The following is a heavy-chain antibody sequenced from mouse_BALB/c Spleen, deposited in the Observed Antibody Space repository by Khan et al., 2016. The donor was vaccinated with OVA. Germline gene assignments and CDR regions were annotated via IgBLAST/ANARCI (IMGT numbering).Heavy chain of an antibody. D-gene: IGHD2-12*01. CDR3: ARDEGNDFAGCAY. J-gene: IGHJ3*01. CDR2: IWSDGST. CDR1: GFSLTGYG. Sequence: VVLVESGPGLVAPSQSLSITCTVSGFSLTGYGVNWVRQPPGKGLEWLGMIWSDGSTAYNSALKSSLSISKGNSKSNVFLKMNSLQTDDNARYYGARDEGNDFAGCAYWGDGTLVTVAA. V-gene: IGHV2-6-7*01.